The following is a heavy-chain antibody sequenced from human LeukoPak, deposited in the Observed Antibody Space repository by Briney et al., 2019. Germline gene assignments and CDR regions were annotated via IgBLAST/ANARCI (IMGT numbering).Heavy chain of an antibody. Sequence: SETLSLTCAVSGGSISSSNWWNWVRQPPGKGLEWIGQIYHSGSTNYNPSLKTRVTISVDKSKSQFSLNLTSVTAADTAVYYCASRSSIAARRYMDVWGKGTTVTVSS. CDR3: ASRSSIAARRYMDV. V-gene: IGHV4-4*02. D-gene: IGHD6-6*01. CDR1: GGSISSSNW. CDR2: IYHSGST. J-gene: IGHJ6*03.